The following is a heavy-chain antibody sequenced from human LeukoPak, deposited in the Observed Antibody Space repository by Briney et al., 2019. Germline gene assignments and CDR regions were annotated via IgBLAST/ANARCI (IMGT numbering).Heavy chain of an antibody. CDR3: ARTGSAYYYYYMDV. D-gene: IGHD1-14*01. Sequence: GGSLRLSCAASGFTFDDYGMSWVRQAPGKGLEGVSCINWNGGSTGYADSVKGRFTISRDNDKNSLYMQMNSLRAEDTALYHCARTGSAYYYYYMDVWGKGTTVTISS. V-gene: IGHV3-20*01. CDR1: GFTFDDYG. CDR2: INWNGGST. J-gene: IGHJ6*03.